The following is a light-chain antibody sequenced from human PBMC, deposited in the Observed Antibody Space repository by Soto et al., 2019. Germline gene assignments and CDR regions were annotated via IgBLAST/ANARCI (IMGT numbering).Light chain of an antibody. Sequence: QSVLTQPPSVSGAPGQRVTISCTGSSSNIGAGYDAHWYQQLPGTAPKLLIYDVIKRPSGVPDRFSGSKSGNTASLTIYGLQAEDEADYYCCSYAGGYTHVFGTGTKVTVL. J-gene: IGLJ1*01. V-gene: IGLV1-40*01. CDR1: SSNIGAGYD. CDR2: DVI. CDR3: CSYAGGYTHV.